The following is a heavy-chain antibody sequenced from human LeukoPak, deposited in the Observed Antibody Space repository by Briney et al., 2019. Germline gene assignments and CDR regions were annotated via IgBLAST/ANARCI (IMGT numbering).Heavy chain of an antibody. D-gene: IGHD6-6*01. V-gene: IGHV3-74*01. CDR2: INTDGSST. CDR1: GFTFSSYW. J-gene: IGHJ6*03. CDR3: ARAGYSSSSRFGHYYMDV. Sequence: PGGSLRLSCAASGFTFSSYWMHWVRQAPGKGLVWVSRINTDGSSTSYADSVRGRFTISRDNAKNTLYLQMNSLRAEDTAVYYCARAGYSSSSRFGHYYMDVWGKGTTVTVSS.